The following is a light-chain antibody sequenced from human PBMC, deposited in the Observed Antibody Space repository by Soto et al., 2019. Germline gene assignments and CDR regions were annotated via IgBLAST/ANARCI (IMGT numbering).Light chain of an antibody. V-gene: IGKV3D-15*02. CDR3: HQDFNLPWT. Sequence: EIVMTQSPATLSLSPGERATLCCRASQSVNSNLAWYQQKPGQAPRLVIHGTSTRATGIPVRFSGSGSGTDFTLTISSLQPEDFAVYFCHQDFNLPWTFGQGTKVDIK. CDR1: QSVNSN. CDR2: GTS. J-gene: IGKJ1*01.